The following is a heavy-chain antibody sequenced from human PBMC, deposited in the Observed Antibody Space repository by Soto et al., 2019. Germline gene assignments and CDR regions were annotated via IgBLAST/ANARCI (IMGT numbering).Heavy chain of an antibody. CDR1: GFTFSTYW. Sequence: PGGSLRLSCAASGFTFSTYWMHWVRQGPEKGLVWVSRINSDGSSTSYADSVKGRFTISRDNAKNTLYLQMNSLRAEDTAVYYCARGYSSGLGYWGQGTLVTVSS. CDR3: ARGYSSGLGY. D-gene: IGHD6-19*01. J-gene: IGHJ4*02. V-gene: IGHV3-74*01. CDR2: INSDGSST.